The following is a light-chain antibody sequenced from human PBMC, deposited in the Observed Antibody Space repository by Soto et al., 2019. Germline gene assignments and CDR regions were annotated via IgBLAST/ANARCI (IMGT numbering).Light chain of an antibody. J-gene: IGKJ1*01. CDR2: NAS. Sequence: DIQMTQSPSTLSASVGDRVTITCRASQSISSWLAWYQHKTGKAPKLLSYNASSLESGVPSRFSGSGSGTEFTLTISSLQPDDFATYYGQQYNSYPWTFGQGTKVEIK. V-gene: IGKV1-5*01. CDR1: QSISSW. CDR3: QQYNSYPWT.